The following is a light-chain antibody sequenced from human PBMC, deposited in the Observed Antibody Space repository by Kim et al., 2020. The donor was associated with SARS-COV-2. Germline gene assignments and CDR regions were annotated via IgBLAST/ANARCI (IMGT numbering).Light chain of an antibody. Sequence: ASVGDRITITCQASQIIHGLLNWYQQRPGKAPNLLIDAASNLQGGVPSRFSGSGSGTQFTLTISNLQPEDFGSYYCQQTYRIPLTFGGGTKVDIK. CDR2: AAS. CDR3: QQTYRIPLT. V-gene: IGKV1-39*01. J-gene: IGKJ4*01. CDR1: QIIHGL.